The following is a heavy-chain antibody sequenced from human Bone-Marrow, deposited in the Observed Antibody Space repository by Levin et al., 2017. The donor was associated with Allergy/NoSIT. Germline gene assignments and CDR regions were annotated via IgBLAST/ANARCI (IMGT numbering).Heavy chain of an antibody. CDR1: GFIFSGSA. J-gene: IGHJ3*02. D-gene: IGHD2-8*02. CDR3: IIARGGDCVGGACYAFDI. Sequence: QSGGSLRLSCAASGFIFSGSAIHWVRQASGKGLQWVGRIRSKVNNYATAYLASVEGRFTISRDDSQNKAYLQMYSLKTEDTAMYYCIIARGGDCVGGACYAFDIWGQGTTVTVSS. V-gene: IGHV3-73*01. CDR2: IRSKVNNYAT.